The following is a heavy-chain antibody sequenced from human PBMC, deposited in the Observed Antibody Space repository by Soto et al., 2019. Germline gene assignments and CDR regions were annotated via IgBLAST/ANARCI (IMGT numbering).Heavy chain of an antibody. CDR1: GFTFSSYS. D-gene: IGHD3-10*01. Sequence: EVQLVESGGGLVQPGGSLRLSCAASGFTFSSYSMNWVRQAPGKGLEWVSYISSSSSTIYYADSVKGRFTISRDNAKNSLYLQMNSLRDVDTAVYYCARSRMDRGVIMRYGMDVWGQGTTVTVSS. J-gene: IGHJ6*02. V-gene: IGHV3-48*02. CDR2: ISSSSSTI. CDR3: ARSRMDRGVIMRYGMDV.